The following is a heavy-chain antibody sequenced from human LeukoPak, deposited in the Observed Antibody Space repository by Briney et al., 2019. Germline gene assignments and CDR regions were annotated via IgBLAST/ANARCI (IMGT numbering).Heavy chain of an antibody. CDR3: ARDAVVTASPFDY. V-gene: IGHV3-21*01. D-gene: IGHD2-21*02. Sequence: GGSLRLSCAASGFTFSSHSMNWVRQAPGKGLEWVSSISSSSSYIYYADSVKGRFTISRDNAKNSLYLQMNSLRAEDTAVYYCARDAVVTASPFDYWGQGTLVTVSS. CDR1: GFTFSSHS. J-gene: IGHJ4*02. CDR2: ISSSSSYI.